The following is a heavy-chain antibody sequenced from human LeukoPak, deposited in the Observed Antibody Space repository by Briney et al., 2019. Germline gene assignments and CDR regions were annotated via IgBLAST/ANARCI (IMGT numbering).Heavy chain of an antibody. CDR2: INHSGST. Sequence: SETLSLTCAVYGGSFSGYYWSRIRQPPGKGLEWIGEINHSGSTNYNPSLKSRVTISVDTSKNQFSLKLSSVTAADTAVYYCARSRPYYDFWSGYYYYYYYYMDVWGKGTTVTVSS. J-gene: IGHJ6*03. D-gene: IGHD3-3*01. CDR1: GGSFSGYY. CDR3: ARSRPYYDFWSGYYYYYYYYMDV. V-gene: IGHV4-34*01.